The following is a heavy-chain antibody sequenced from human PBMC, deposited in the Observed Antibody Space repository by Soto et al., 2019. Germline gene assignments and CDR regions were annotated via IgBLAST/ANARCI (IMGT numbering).Heavy chain of an antibody. CDR3: AKYSENPYKAYLQQ. D-gene: IGHD1-20*01. J-gene: IGHJ1*01. Sequence: GGSLRLSCAASGFTFSVYAMSWVRQAPGKGLEWVSAISTNGGLTFYADSLRGRFTISRDNSKSTLYLQMNNLRAEDTPIYSCAKYSENPYKAYLQQLGRGTLVTVSS. CDR2: ISTNGGLT. CDR1: GFTFSVYA. V-gene: IGHV3-23*01.